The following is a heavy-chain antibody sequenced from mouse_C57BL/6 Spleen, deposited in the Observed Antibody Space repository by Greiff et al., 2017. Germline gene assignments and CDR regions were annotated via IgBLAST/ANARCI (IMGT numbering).Heavy chain of an antibody. V-gene: IGHV5-17*01. CDR2: ISSGSSTI. J-gene: IGHJ3*01. CDR1: GFTFSDYG. D-gene: IGHD3-1*01. CDR3: ARTRAAGGFAY. Sequence: EVQLVESGGGLVKPGGSLKLSCAASGFTFSDYGMHWVRQAPEQGLEWVAYISSGSSTIYYADTVKGRFTISRDNAKNTLFLQMTSLRSEDTAMYYCARTRAAGGFAYWGQGTLVTVSA.